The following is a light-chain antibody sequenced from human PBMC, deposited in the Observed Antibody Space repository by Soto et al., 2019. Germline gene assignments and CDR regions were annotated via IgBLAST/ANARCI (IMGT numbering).Light chain of an antibody. CDR1: SSDVGANNY. CDR3: KSYAGTNRV. CDR2: EVT. Sequence: QSVLTQPPSASGSPGQSVTISCTGTSSDVGANNYVSWYQQHPGKAPKLMIYEVTKRPSGVPDRFSGSKSGNTASLTVSGLQAEDEADYYCKSYAGTNRVFGTGTKVTVI. V-gene: IGLV2-8*01. J-gene: IGLJ1*01.